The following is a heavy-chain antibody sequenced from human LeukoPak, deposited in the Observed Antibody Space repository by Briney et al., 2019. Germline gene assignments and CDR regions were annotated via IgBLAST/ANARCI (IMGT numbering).Heavy chain of an antibody. J-gene: IGHJ6*02. Sequence: SETLSLTCSVSGGSISGYYWSWIRQPPGKGLEWIGYIYYSGTTIYNPSLKSRLTISLDTSKNQFSLKPSSVTAADTAVYYCARGRDCSSTSCYSGYYYYGMDVWGQGTTVTVSS. V-gene: IGHV4-59*01. D-gene: IGHD2-2*02. CDR3: ARGRDCSSTSCYSGYYYYGMDV. CDR1: GGSISGYY. CDR2: IYYSGTT.